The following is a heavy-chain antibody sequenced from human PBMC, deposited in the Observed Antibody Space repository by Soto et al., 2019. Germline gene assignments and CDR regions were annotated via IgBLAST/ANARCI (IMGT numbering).Heavy chain of an antibody. CDR3: ASERQMVTPYFEY. V-gene: IGHV4-31*11. D-gene: IGHD2-21*02. Sequence: QVQLQESGPGLINPSQTLSLTCDVSGASISSGGSYWTWIRQHPGKGLEWIGNIYYSGTTQYNPYLKSRVSISVDTSKNQFSLKLRSVTAADTVLYYCASERQMVTPYFEYWGKGTAVTVSS. J-gene: IGHJ4*02. CDR2: IYYSGTT. CDR1: GASISSGGSY.